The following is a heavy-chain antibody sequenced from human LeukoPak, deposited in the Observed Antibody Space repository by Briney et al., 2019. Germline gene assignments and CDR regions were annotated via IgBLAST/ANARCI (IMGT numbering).Heavy chain of an antibody. V-gene: IGHV4-59*01. Sequence: SETLSLTCTVSGGSISKYYWSWIRQPPGKGLEWIGYISYIGGTKYNPSLKSRVTISEDTSKKQFSLKLSSVTAADTAVYYCAGSYHYYMDVWGKGITVTVSS. J-gene: IGHJ6*03. CDR2: ISYIGGT. CDR1: GGSISKYY. CDR3: AGSYHYYMDV.